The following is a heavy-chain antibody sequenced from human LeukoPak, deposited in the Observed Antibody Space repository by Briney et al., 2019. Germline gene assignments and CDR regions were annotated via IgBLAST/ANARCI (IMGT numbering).Heavy chain of an antibody. D-gene: IGHD3-10*01. V-gene: IGHV4-39*01. CDR2: LYYSGST. CDR1: GGSISSSSYY. CDR3: ARLSFGEHTFDY. J-gene: IGHJ4*02. Sequence: SETLSLTCTVSGGSISSSSYYWGWIRQPPGTGLEWIGSLYYSGSTYYNPSLRSRVTLSVDISKSQFSLKLNSVTAADTAVYYCARLSFGEHTFDYWGQGILITVSS.